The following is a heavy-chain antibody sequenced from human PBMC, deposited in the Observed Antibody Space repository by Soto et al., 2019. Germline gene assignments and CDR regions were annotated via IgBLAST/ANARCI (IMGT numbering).Heavy chain of an antibody. CDR3: ARGPSFWSGYWTTFDS. CDR2: ISGSGGST. D-gene: IGHD3-3*01. J-gene: IGHJ4*02. V-gene: IGHV3-23*01. CDR1: GFTFSSYA. Sequence: PGGSLRLSCAASGFTFSSYAMSWVRQAPGKGLEWVSAISGSGGSTYYADSVKGRFTISRDNSKNTLYLQMNSLRAEDTAVYYCARGPSFWSGYWTTFDSWGQGTLVTVSS.